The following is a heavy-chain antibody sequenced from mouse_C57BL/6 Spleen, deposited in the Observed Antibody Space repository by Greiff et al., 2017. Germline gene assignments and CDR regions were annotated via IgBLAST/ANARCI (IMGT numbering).Heavy chain of an antibody. V-gene: IGHV1-64*01. CDR2: IHPNSGST. CDR3: AREGGSDWYFGG. CDR1: GYTFTSYW. D-gene: IGHD1-1*01. Sequence: VQLKESGAELVKPGASVKLSCKASGYTFTSYWMHWVKQRPGQGLEWIGMIHPNSGSTNYNEKFKSKATLTVDKSSSTAYMQLSSLASEDSAVYYCAREGGSDWYFGGWGTGTTVTVSS. J-gene: IGHJ1*03.